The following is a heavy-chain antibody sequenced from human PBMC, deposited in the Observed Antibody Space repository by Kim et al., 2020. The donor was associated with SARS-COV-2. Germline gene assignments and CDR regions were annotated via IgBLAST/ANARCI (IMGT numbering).Heavy chain of an antibody. CDR1: GYSFTTYW. J-gene: IGHJ6*02. CDR3: AKTTGTYYYNMDV. V-gene: IGHV5-51*01. CDR2: IYPGDSDT. Sequence: GESLKISCKGSGYSFTTYWIGWVRQMPGKGLEWMGIIYPGDSDTRYSPSFQGQVTISADKSISTAYLQWCSLKASDTAMYYCAKTTGTYYYNMDVWGQGTTVTVSS. D-gene: IGHD1-7*01.